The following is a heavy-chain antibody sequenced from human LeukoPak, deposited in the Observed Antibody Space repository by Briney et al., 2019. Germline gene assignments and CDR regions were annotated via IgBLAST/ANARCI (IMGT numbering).Heavy chain of an antibody. V-gene: IGHV2-70*11. Sequence: SGPALVKPTQTLTLTCTFSGFSLSTSGMCVSWIRQPPGKALEWLARIDWDDDKYYSTSLKTRLTISKDTSKNQVVLTMTNMDPVDTATYYRARIHGCHTYTGYDYYFDYWGQGTLVTVSS. CDR1: GFSLSTSGMC. CDR2: IDWDDDK. CDR3: ARIHGCHTYTGYDYYFDY. D-gene: IGHD5-12*01. J-gene: IGHJ4*02.